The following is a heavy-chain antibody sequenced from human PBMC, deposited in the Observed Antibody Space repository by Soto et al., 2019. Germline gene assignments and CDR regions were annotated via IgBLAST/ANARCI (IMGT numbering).Heavy chain of an antibody. J-gene: IGHJ5*02. D-gene: IGHD2-2*01. CDR1: GDSVSSNSAA. CDR3: ARGALYCSSTSCHTPNNWFDP. V-gene: IGHV6-1*01. Sequence: PSQTLSLTCAISGDSVSSNSAAWNWIRQSPSRGLEWLGRTYYRSKWYNDYAVSVKSRITINPDTSKNQFSLQLNSVTPEDTAVYYCARGALYCSSTSCHTPNNWFDPWGQGTLVTVSS. CDR2: TYYRSKWYN.